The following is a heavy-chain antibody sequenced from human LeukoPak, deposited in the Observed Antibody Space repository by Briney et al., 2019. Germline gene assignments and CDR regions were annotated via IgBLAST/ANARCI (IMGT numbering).Heavy chain of an antibody. CDR3: TKGRLTTDY. J-gene: IGHJ4*02. CDR1: GFTFSSYG. CDR2: IRSKAYGETT. V-gene: IGHV3-49*04. Sequence: GGSLRLSCAASGFTFSSYGMTWVRQAPGKGLEWVGFIRSKAYGETTEYAASVKGRFTISRDDSKTIAYLQMNSLKIEDTAVYYCTKGRLTTDYWGQGTLVTVSS. D-gene: IGHD1-14*01.